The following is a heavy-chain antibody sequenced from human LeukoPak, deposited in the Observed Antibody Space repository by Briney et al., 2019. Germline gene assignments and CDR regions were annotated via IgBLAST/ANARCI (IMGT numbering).Heavy chain of an antibody. V-gene: IGHV1-69*04. CDR3: ASLGGSPTGGYYFDY. D-gene: IGHD1-26*01. CDR1: GGTFSSYA. CDR2: IIPIFGIA. Sequence: GSSVKVFFKASGGTFSSYAISWVRQAPRQGLGWMGRIIPIFGIADYAQKFQGRVTITADKSTSTAYMELSSLRSEDTAVYYCASLGGSPTGGYYFDYWGQGTLVTVSS. J-gene: IGHJ4*02.